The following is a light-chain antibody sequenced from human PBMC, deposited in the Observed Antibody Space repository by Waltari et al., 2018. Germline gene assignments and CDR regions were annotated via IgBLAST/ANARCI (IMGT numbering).Light chain of an antibody. J-gene: IGKJ3*01. CDR2: DAS. CDR3: QQRSNWQFT. Sequence: VLTQSPATLSLSPGERATLSCRASQSVSNSLAWYQQKPGQAPRLLIYDASNRAAGIPGRFSGSGSGTDFTLTLSSLEPEDFAVYYCQQRSNWQFTFGPGTKVDIK. CDR1: QSVSNS. V-gene: IGKV3-11*01.